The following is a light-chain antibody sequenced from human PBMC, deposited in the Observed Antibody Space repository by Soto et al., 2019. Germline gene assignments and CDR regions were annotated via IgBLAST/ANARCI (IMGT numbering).Light chain of an antibody. Sequence: QTVVTQEPSFSVSPGGTVTLTCGLSSGSVSTSYYPSWYQQTPGQAPRTLIYSTNTRSSGVPDRFSGSILGNKAALTITGDQADDESDYYCVLHMGSGIWVFGGGTKLTVL. J-gene: IGLJ3*02. V-gene: IGLV8-61*01. CDR3: VLHMGSGIWV. CDR2: STN. CDR1: SGSVSTSYY.